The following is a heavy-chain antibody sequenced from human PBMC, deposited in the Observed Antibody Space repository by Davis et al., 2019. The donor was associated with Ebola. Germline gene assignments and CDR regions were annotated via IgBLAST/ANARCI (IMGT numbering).Heavy chain of an antibody. J-gene: IGHJ4*02. CDR1: GYTFTSYV. CDR3: ARGSDSSGYSPTDY. D-gene: IGHD3-22*01. CDR2: INAGNGNT. Sequence: ASVKVSCKASGYTFTSYVMHWVRQAPGQRLEWMGWINAGNGNTKYSQKFQSRVTITRDTSASTSYMEMSSLRSEDTAVYYCARGSDSSGYSPTDYWGQGTLVTVSS. V-gene: IGHV1-3*01.